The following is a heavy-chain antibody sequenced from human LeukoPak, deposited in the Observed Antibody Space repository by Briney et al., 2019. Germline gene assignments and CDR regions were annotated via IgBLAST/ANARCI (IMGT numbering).Heavy chain of an antibody. D-gene: IGHD2-2*01. CDR3: ARGYPQFGP. J-gene: IGHJ5*02. Sequence: PSETLSLTCAVSGYSISSGYYWGWIRQAPGKVLECGGSFYHSGSTYYNPSLKSRVNISVDPSKNQFSPTVSSVTDADTAVYYCARGYPQFGPWGPGTLVTASS. CDR1: GYSISSGYY. CDR2: FYHSGST. V-gene: IGHV4-38-2*01.